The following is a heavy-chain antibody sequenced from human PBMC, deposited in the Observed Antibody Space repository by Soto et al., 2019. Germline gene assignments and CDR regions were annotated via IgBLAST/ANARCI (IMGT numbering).Heavy chain of an antibody. V-gene: IGHV4-31*03. CDR3: ARGFDFGDMDV. CDR2: IYYSGST. J-gene: IGHJ6*02. Sequence: SETLSLTCTVSGGSISSGGYYWSWIRQHPGKGLEWIGYIYYSGSTYYNPSLKSRVTISVDTSKNQFSLKLSSVTAADTAVYYCARGFDFGDMDVWGQGTTVTVSS. CDR1: GGSISSGGYY. D-gene: IGHD3-9*01.